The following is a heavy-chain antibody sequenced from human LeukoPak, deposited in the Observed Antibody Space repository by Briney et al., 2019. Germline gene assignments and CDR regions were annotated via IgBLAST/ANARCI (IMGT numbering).Heavy chain of an antibody. J-gene: IGHJ4*02. CDR3: ARRGYYYDSSGYYPSYYFDY. CDR2: IYYSGST. Sequence: SETLSLTCTVSGGSISSYYWSWIRQPPGKGLEWIGYIYYSGSTNYNPSLKSRVTISVDTSKTQFSLKLSSVTAADTAVYYCARRGYYYDSSGYYPSYYFDYWGQGTLVTVSS. D-gene: IGHD3-22*01. V-gene: IGHV4-59*01. CDR1: GGSISSYY.